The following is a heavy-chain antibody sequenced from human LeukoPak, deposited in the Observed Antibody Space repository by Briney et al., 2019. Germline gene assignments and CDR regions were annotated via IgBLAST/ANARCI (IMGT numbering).Heavy chain of an antibody. CDR2: IYYSGST. CDR3: ASSGAGQFDY. V-gene: IGHV4-39*07. J-gene: IGHJ4*02. CDR1: GGSISSSSYY. D-gene: IGHD3-10*01. Sequence: SETLSLTCTVSGGSISSSSYYWGWLRQPPGKGLEWIGSIYYSGSTYYNPSLKSRVTISVDTSKNQFSLKLSSVTAADTAVYYCASSGAGQFDYWGQGTLVTVSS.